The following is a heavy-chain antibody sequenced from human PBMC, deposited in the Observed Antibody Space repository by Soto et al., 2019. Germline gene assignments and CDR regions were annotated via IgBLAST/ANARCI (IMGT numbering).Heavy chain of an antibody. CDR3: AKVGGAGGDYDYYYYGMDV. D-gene: IGHD4-17*01. CDR1: GFTFSSYG. Sequence: GGSLRLSCAASGFTFSSYGMHWVRQAPGKGLEWVAVISYDGSNKYYADSVKGRFTISRDNSKNTLYLQMNSLRAEDTAVYYCAKVGGAGGDYDYYYYGMDVWGQGTTVTVSS. J-gene: IGHJ6*02. CDR2: ISYDGSNK. V-gene: IGHV3-30*18.